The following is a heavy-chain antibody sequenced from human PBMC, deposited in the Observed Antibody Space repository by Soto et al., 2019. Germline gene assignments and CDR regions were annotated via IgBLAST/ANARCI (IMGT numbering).Heavy chain of an antibody. V-gene: IGHV3-33*01. J-gene: IGHJ6*02. CDR1: GFTFSSYG. CDR2: IWYDGSNK. Sequence: QVQLVESGGGVVQPGRSLRLSCAASGFTFSSYGMHWVRQAPGKGLEWVAVIWYDGSNKYYADSVKGRFTISRDNSKNTLYLQMNSLRAEDTAVYYCATYCSGGSCYSGYYYHGMDVWGQGTTVTVSS. D-gene: IGHD2-15*01. CDR3: ATYCSGGSCYSGYYYHGMDV.